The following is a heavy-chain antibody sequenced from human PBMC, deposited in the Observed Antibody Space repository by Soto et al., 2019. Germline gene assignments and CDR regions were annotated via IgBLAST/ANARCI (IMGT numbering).Heavy chain of an antibody. V-gene: IGHV4-39*01. D-gene: IGHD5-12*01. CDR3: ARLEGLATISYYFDF. CDR1: DDSINSDKYY. J-gene: IGHJ4*02. Sequence: QLQLQESGPGLVKPSETLSLTCSVSDDSINSDKYYWGWIRQPPGKGLEWIGSIYYRGNAYYNPSLQTRATISLDKPKSQFSLKRNSVTAADSAVYFCARLEGLATISYYFDFWGPGALGTVSS. CDR2: IYYRGNA.